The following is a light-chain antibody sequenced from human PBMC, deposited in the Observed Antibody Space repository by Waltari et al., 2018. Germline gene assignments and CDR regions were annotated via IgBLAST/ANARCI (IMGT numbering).Light chain of an antibody. Sequence: DIVMTQSPDSLAVSLGERATIHCKSSQSVLYSSNNLNYLARYQQKPRQPPKLLIYWAYTRESGVPDRFSGSGSGTDFTLTISSLQAEDVAVYYCQQFYSTPYTFGQGTKLEIK. J-gene: IGKJ2*01. CDR3: QQFYSTPYT. V-gene: IGKV4-1*01. CDR2: WAY. CDR1: QSVLYSSNNLNY.